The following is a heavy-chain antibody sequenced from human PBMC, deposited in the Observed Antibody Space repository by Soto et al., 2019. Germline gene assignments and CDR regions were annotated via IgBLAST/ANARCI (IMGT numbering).Heavy chain of an antibody. J-gene: IGHJ4*02. Sequence: SVKVSCKASGGTFSSYAISWVRQAPGQGLEWMGGIIPIFGTANYAQKFQGRVTITADESTSTAYMELSSLRSEDTAVYYCARVRDSSGYPLAYWGQGTLVTVSS. CDR2: IIPIFGTA. D-gene: IGHD3-22*01. CDR1: GGTFSSYA. V-gene: IGHV1-69*13. CDR3: ARVRDSSGYPLAY.